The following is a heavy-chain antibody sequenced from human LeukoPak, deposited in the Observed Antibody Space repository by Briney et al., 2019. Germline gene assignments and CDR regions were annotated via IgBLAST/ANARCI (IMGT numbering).Heavy chain of an antibody. CDR3: ARSGYSSSWYAFRPGIMDV. CDR2: ISAYNGNT. CDR1: GYTFTSYG. D-gene: IGHD6-13*01. Sequence: ASVKVSCKASGYTFTSYGISWVRQAPGQGLEWMGWISAYNGNTNYAQKLQGRVTMTTDTSTSTAYMELRSLRSDDTAVYYCARSGYSSSWYAFRPGIMDVWGKGTTVTVSS. V-gene: IGHV1-18*01. J-gene: IGHJ6*04.